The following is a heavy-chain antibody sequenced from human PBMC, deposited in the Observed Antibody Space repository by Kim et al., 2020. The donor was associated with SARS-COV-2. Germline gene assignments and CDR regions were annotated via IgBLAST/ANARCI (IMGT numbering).Heavy chain of an antibody. V-gene: IGHV3-23*01. D-gene: IGHD6-13*01. CDR2: IIASGGST. Sequence: GGSLRRSCAASGFTFSSYAMSWVRQAPGKGLEWVSSIIASGGSTSYADSVKGRFSISRDNSKNTLYLQMNSLRDEDSAVYYCAKVRSGSWFSDYWGQGTLVTVSS. CDR1: GFTFSSYA. CDR3: AKVRSGSWFSDY. J-gene: IGHJ4*02.